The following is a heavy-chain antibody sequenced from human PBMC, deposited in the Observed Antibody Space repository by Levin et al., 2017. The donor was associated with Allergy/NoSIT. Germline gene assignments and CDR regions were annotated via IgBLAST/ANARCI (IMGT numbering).Heavy chain of an antibody. D-gene: IGHD4-17*01. V-gene: IGHV1-2*06. CDR1: GYTFTDFY. CDR2: ITPRTGGT. CDR3: ARETAVTTHDF. Sequence: GESLKISCKASGYTFTDFYIHWVRQAPGQGLEWMGRITPRTGGTNFAQKFQGRVTMTRNTSITTVYMDLTRLTSDDTAVYYCARETAVTTHDFWGQGTLITVSS. J-gene: IGHJ4*02.